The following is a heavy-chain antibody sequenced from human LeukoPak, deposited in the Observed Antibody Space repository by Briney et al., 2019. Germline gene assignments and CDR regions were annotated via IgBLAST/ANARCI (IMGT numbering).Heavy chain of an antibody. D-gene: IGHD6-13*01. CDR2: IGTAGDP. Sequence: GGSLRLSCAASGCTFSSYDMHWVRQATGKGLEWVSAIGTAGDPYYPGSVKGRFTISRENAKNSLYLQMNSLRAGDTAVYYCARANSRADSSSWHSYYFDYWGQGALVTVSS. V-gene: IGHV3-13*05. J-gene: IGHJ4*02. CDR3: ARANSRADSSSWHSYYFDY. CDR1: GCTFSSYD.